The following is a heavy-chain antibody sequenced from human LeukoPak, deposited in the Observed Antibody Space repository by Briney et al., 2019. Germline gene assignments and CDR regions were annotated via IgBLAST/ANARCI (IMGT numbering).Heavy chain of an antibody. Sequence: SVKVSCKASGYTFTSYGISWVRQAPGQGLEWMGGIIPIFGTANYAQKFQGRVTITTDESTSTAYMELSSLRSEDTAVYYCASQSSTSYYFDYWGQGTLVTVSS. D-gene: IGHD2-2*01. V-gene: IGHV1-69*05. CDR3: ASQSSTSYYFDY. J-gene: IGHJ4*02. CDR1: GYTFTSYG. CDR2: IIPIFGTA.